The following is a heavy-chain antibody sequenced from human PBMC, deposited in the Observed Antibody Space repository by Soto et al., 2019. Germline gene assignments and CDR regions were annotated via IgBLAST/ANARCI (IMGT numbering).Heavy chain of an antibody. CDR2: ISYDGSNK. J-gene: IGHJ4*02. CDR3: ASPYSSSLPYYFDY. CDR1: GFTFSSYA. V-gene: IGHV3-30-3*01. D-gene: IGHD6-13*01. Sequence: ESGGGVVQPGRSLRLSCAASGFTFSSYAMHWVRQAPGKGLEWVAVISYDGSNKYYADSVKGRFTISRDNSKNTLYLQMNSLRAEDTAVYYCASPYSSSLPYYFDYWGQGTLVTVSS.